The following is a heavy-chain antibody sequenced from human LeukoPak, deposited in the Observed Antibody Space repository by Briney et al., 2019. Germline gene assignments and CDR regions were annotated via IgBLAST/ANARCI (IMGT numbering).Heavy chain of an antibody. V-gene: IGHV1-2*02. CDR2: INPNSGGT. CDR1: GYTFTGYY. CDR3: ARMESYYDFWSGYSA. J-gene: IGHJ4*02. D-gene: IGHD3-3*01. Sequence: ASVKVSCKASGYTFTGYYMHWVRPAPGQGREWMGWINPNSGGTNYAQKFQGRVTMTRDTSISTAYMELSRLRSDDTAVYYCARMESYYDFWSGYSAWGQGTLVTVSS.